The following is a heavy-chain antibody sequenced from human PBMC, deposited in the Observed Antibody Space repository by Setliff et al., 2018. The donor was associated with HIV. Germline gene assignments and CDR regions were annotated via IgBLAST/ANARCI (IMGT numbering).Heavy chain of an antibody. CDR3: ARQSGDYTVTTYYMDV. CDR1: GYTFTNYW. CDR2: IYPGDSVT. D-gene: IGHD4-17*01. Sequence: ESLKISCRASGYTFTNYWIGWVRQMPGKGLEWIGVIYPGDSVTRYSPSFQGQVTISADKSISTAYLQWRSLKASDTAMYYCARQSGDYTVTTYYMDVWGKGTTVTVSS. V-gene: IGHV5-51*01. J-gene: IGHJ6*03.